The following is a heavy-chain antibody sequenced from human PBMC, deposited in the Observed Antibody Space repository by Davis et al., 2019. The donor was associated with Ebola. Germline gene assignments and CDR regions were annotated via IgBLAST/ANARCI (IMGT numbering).Heavy chain of an antibody. Sequence: SLKISCAASGFTLNDYAMHWVRQVPGKGLEWVSGISWNSGSIGYADSVKGRFTISRDNTKSTLYLQMNSLRGEDTAIYYCARDTSHQLPHWLYYFYGMDVWGQGTTVTVSS. CDR1: GFTLNDYA. CDR2: ISWNSGSI. D-gene: IGHD2-2*01. V-gene: IGHV3-9*01. J-gene: IGHJ6*02. CDR3: ARDTSHQLPHWLYYFYGMDV.